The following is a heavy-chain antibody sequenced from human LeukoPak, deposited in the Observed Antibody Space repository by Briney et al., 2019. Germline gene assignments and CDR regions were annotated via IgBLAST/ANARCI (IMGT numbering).Heavy chain of an antibody. CDR2: IYYSGSI. J-gene: IGHJ4*02. CDR1: GGSISSYY. D-gene: IGHD4-17*01. V-gene: IGHV4-59*01. Sequence: PSETLSLTCTVSGGSISSYYWSWIRQPPGKGLEWIGYIYYSGSIIYNPSLKSRVTISVDTSKNQFSLKLSSVTAADTAVYYCARYGDYVFDLWGQGTLVTVSS. CDR3: ARYGDYVFDL.